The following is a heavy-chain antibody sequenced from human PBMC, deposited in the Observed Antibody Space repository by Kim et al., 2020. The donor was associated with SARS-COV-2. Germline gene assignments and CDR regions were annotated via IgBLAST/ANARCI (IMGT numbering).Heavy chain of an antibody. CDR2: IYYNGST. CDR3: ARSPLYYYHSSGYSYWYFDL. D-gene: IGHD3-22*01. Sequence: SETLSLTCTVSGGSIITFYWSWIRQPPGKGLEWIGYIYYNGSTSYNPSLKSRVTISVDTSKNQFSLKLSSVTAADTAVYYCARSPLYYYHSSGYSYWYFDLSGPGALFTPSS. V-gene: IGHV4-59*01. CDR1: GGSIITFY. J-gene: IGHJ2*01.